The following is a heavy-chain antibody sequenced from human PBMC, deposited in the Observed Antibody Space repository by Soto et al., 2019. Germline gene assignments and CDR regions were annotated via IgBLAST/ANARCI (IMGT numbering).Heavy chain of an antibody. V-gene: IGHV1-18*01. CDR1: GYTFTSYG. CDR2: ISAYNGNT. Sequence: GASAKVSCKASGYTFTSYGISWVRQAPGQGLEWMGWISAYNGNTNYAQKLQGRVTMTTDTSTSTAYMELRSLRSDDTAVYYCARVSWVVVPAALHYYGMDVWGQGTTVTVSS. J-gene: IGHJ6*02. CDR3: ARVSWVVVPAALHYYGMDV. D-gene: IGHD2-2*01.